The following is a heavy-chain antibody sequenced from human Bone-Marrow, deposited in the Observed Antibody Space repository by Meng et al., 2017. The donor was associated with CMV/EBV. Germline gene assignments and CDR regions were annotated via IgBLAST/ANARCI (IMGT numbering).Heavy chain of an antibody. CDR3: ARDMAVADY. D-gene: IGHD6-19*01. J-gene: IGHJ4*02. V-gene: IGHV3-23*01. Sequence: GESLKISCAASGFTFSSYAMSWVRQAPGKGLEWVSVISGSGGSTYYADSVKGRFTISRDNSKNTLYLQMNSLRAEDTAVYYCARDMAVADYWGQGTLVTVSS. CDR2: ISGSGGST. CDR1: GFTFSSYA.